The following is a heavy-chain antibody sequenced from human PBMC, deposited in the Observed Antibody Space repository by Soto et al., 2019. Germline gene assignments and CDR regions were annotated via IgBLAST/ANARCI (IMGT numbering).Heavy chain of an antibody. CDR3: ARVRYSYGYTIKYYFDY. V-gene: IGHV4-30-4*01. CDR2: IYYSGST. J-gene: IGHJ4*02. Sequence: ASETLSLTCTVSGGSISSGDYYWSWIRQPPGKGLEWIGYIYYSGSTYYNPSLKSRVTISVDTSKNQFSLKLSSVTAADTAVYYCARVRYSYGYTIKYYFDYWGQGTLVTVSS. D-gene: IGHD5-18*01. CDR1: GGSISSGDYY.